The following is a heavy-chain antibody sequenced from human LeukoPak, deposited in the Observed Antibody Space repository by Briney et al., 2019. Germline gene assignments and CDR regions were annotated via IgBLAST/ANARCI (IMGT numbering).Heavy chain of an antibody. CDR2: INHRGST. J-gene: IGHJ4*02. D-gene: IGHD3-10*01. V-gene: IGHV4-34*01. CDR1: GGSVSGYY. Sequence: SETLSLTCAVYGGSVSGYYWNWIRQPPGKGLEWIGEINHRGSTNNNPSLKSRVTISVDTSKNQFSLKVSSVTAADTAVYYCARLHGDYASGTPPFDMWGQGTLVTVSS. CDR3: ARLHGDYASGTPPFDM.